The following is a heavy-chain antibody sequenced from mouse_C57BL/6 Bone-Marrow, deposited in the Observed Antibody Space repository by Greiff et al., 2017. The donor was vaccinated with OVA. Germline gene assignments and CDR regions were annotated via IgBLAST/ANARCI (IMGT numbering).Heavy chain of an antibody. CDR2: ITPSSGYP. Sequence: QVQLQQSGAELARPGASVKLSCKASGYTFTSYTMHWVHQRPGQGLEWIGYITPSSGYPKYNQKFKDTATLTAAKSSSTAYMQLSILTSEASAVYYGEREDGDWGAYGGQGTRVTVSA. J-gene: IGHJ3*01. D-gene: IGHD2-13*01. CDR3: EREDGDWGAY. V-gene: IGHV1-4*01. CDR1: GYTFTSYT.